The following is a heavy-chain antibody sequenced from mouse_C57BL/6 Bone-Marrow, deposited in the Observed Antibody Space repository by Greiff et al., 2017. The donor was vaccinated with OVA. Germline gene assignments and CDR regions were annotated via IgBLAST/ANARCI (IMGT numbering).Heavy chain of an antibody. CDR3: VRDGGWLLRFAY. J-gene: IGHJ3*01. CDR1: GFTFNTYA. D-gene: IGHD2-3*01. CDR2: IRSKSSNYAT. V-gene: IGHV10-3*01. Sequence: EVKVVESGGGLVQPKGSLKLSCAASGFTFNTYAMHWVRQAPGKGLEWVARIRSKSSNYATYYADSVKDRFTISRDDSQSMIYLQMNNLKTEDTAMYYCVRDGGWLLRFAYWGQGTLVTVSA.